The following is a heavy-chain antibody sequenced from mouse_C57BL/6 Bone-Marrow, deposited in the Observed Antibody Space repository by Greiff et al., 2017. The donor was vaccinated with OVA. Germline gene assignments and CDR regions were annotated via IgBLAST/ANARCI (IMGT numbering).Heavy chain of an antibody. CDR3: TRDRIYYYGSSSSFAY. D-gene: IGHD1-1*01. CDR1: GYTFTDYE. CDR2: IDPETGGT. V-gene: IGHV1-15*01. J-gene: IGHJ3*01. Sequence: QVQLQQPGAELVKPGASVTLSCKASGYTFTDYEMHWVKQTPVHGLEWIGAIDPETGGTAYNQKFKGKAILTADKSSSTAYMELRSLTSEDSAVYYCTRDRIYYYGSSSSFAYWGQGTLVTVSA.